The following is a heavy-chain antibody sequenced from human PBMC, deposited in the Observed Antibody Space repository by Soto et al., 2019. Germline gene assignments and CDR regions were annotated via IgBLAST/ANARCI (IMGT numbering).Heavy chain of an antibody. D-gene: IGHD4-17*01. CDR2: ISSSSSTI. Sequence: GGSLRLSCAASGFTFSSYSMNWVRQAPGKGLEWVSYISSSSSTIYYADSVKGRFTISRDNAKNSLYLQMNSLRDEDTAVYYCARDVSYGDYEGAHYWGQGTLVTVSS. J-gene: IGHJ4*02. CDR1: GFTFSSYS. V-gene: IGHV3-48*02. CDR3: ARDVSYGDYEGAHY.